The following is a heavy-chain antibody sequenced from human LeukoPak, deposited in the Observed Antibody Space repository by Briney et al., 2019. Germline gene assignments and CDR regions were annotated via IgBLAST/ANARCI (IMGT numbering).Heavy chain of an antibody. CDR1: GYTFTSYG. J-gene: IGHJ4*02. V-gene: IGHV1-69*13. Sequence: SVKVSCKASGYTFTSYGISWVRQAPGQGLEWMGGIIPIFGTANYAQKFQGRVTITADESTSTAYMELSSLRSEDTAVYYCARAADDYAFDYWGQGTLVTVSS. CDR3: ARAADDYAFDY. CDR2: IIPIFGTA. D-gene: IGHD4-17*01.